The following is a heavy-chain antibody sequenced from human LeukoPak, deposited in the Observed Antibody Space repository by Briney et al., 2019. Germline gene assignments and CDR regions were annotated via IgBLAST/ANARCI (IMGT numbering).Heavy chain of an antibody. J-gene: IGHJ4*02. V-gene: IGHV3-23*01. CDR2: ISGSGGST. CDR1: GFPPRTYV. D-gene: IGHD2-15*01. Sequence: GGSLRLSCAASGFPPRTYVMTWVRQAAGKGLEWVSTISGSGGSTYYADSVKGRFTISRDNAKNSLYLQMNSLRAEDTAVYYCARDKGGYWGQGTLVTVSS. CDR3: ARDKGGY.